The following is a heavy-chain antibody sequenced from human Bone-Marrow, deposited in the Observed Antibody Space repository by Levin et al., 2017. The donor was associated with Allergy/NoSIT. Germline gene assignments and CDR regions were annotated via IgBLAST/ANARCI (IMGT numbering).Heavy chain of an antibody. CDR1: GGSISRGGYY. CDR2: IYHTGST. V-gene: IGHV4-31*03. CDR3: ARMAGLGDAYKD. J-gene: IGHJ4*02. D-gene: IGHD5-24*01. Sequence: SETLSLTCIVSGGSISRGGYYWSWIRQFPGKGLEWIGYIYHTGSTYYNPSLKSRVTISVDTSKNQFSLKLTSVTAADTAVYFCARMAGLGDAYKDWGQGTLVTVSS.